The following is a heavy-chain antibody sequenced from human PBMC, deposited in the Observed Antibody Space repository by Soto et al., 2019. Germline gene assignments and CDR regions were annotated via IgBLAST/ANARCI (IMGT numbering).Heavy chain of an antibody. J-gene: IGHJ4*02. V-gene: IGHV1-18*01. Sequence: QVQLVQSGAEVKKAGASVKVSCKASGYTFTSYGISSVRQAPGQGLEWMGWISAYNGNTNYAQKLQGRVTMTTDTPRSTANRELRSLRPDDTAVYYGAGNGPRRFAYGGQGTLVTVSS. CDR3: AGNGPRRFAY. CDR2: ISAYNGNT. D-gene: IGHD2-8*01. CDR1: GYTFTSYG.